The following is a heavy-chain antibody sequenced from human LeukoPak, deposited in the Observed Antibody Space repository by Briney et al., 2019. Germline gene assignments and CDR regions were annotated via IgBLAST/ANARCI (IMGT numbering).Heavy chain of an antibody. CDR2: TRFDGSIK. D-gene: IGHD1-1*01. CDR1: GFIFSDYG. J-gene: IGHJ4*02. V-gene: IGHV3-33*01. CDR3: ARWGGTRQYYFDY. Sequence: GGSLRLSCTVSGFIFSDYGFHWVRQAPGKGLEWVAVTRFDGSIKQYADSVKGRFTISRDDSKNTLYLQMNFLKSEDTAVYYCARWGGTRQYYFDYWGQGTLVTVSS.